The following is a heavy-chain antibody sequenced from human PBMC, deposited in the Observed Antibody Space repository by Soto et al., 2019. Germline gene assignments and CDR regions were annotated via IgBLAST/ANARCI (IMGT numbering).Heavy chain of an antibody. CDR1: GFSFSTCN. D-gene: IGHD6-13*01. CDR2: ISSSGDII. J-gene: IGHJ4*02. V-gene: IGHV3-48*01. CDR3: ARGLGTSWFFL. Sequence: GGSLRLSCAASGFSFSTCNMNWVRQAPGRGLEWVSFISSSGDIIRYADSVRGRSTISRDNAENSLYLQMSSLGAEDTAVYYCARGLGTSWFFLWGQGTLVTVSS.